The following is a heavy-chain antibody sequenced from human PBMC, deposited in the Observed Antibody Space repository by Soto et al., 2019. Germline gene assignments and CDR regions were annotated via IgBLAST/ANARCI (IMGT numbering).Heavy chain of an antibody. CDR2: IWYDGSNK. Sequence: QVQLVESGGGVVQPGRSLRLSCAASGFTFSSYGMHWVRQAPGKGLEWVAVIWYDGSNKYYADSVKGRFTISRDNSKNTLYLQMNSLRAEDTAVYYCARDRYCSGGSCYSIFDYWGQGTLVTVSS. D-gene: IGHD2-15*01. V-gene: IGHV3-33*01. CDR1: GFTFSSYG. CDR3: ARDRYCSGGSCYSIFDY. J-gene: IGHJ4*02.